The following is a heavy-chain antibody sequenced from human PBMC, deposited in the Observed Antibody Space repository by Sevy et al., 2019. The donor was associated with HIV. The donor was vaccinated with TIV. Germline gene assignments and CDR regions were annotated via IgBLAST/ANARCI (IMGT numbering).Heavy chain of an antibody. CDR3: GRGRPGGTSIVGTIRRGHNWFDP. CDR2: INHSGST. Sequence: SETLSLTCAVYGGSFSGYYWSWIRQPPGKGLEWIGEINHSGSTNYNPSLKSRVTISVDTSKNQFSLKLSSVTAADTAVYYCGRGRPGGTSIVGTIRRGHNWFDPWGQGTLVTVSS. V-gene: IGHV4-34*01. J-gene: IGHJ5*02. CDR1: GGSFSGYY. D-gene: IGHD5-12*01.